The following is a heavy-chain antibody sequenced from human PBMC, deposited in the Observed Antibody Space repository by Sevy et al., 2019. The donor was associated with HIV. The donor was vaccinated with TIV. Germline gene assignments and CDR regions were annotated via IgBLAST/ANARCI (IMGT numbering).Heavy chain of an antibody. CDR1: GGSISSGSYY. CDR2: IYTSGST. CDR3: ARALIRDSSGYLYYFDY. V-gene: IGHV4-61*02. Sequence: SETLSLTCTVSGGSISSGSYYWSWIRQPAGKGLEWIGRIYTSGSTNYNPSLKSRVTISVDTSKNQFSLKLSSVTAADTAVYYRARALIRDSSGYLYYFDYWGQGTLVTVSS. J-gene: IGHJ4*02. D-gene: IGHD3-22*01.